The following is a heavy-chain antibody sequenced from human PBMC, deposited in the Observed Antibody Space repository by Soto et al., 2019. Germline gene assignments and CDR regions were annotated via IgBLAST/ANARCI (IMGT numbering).Heavy chain of an antibody. Sequence: QVQLVESGGGVVQPGRSLRLSCAASGFTFSSYGMHWVRQAPGKGLEWVAVIWYDGSSEYYAGSVKGRFTISRDNSKNTLYLQMTSLRAEDTAVYYCARRGVMTAYDYWGQGTLVTVSS. D-gene: IGHD2-21*02. CDR3: ARRGVMTAYDY. CDR2: IWYDGSSE. J-gene: IGHJ4*02. V-gene: IGHV3-33*01. CDR1: GFTFSSYG.